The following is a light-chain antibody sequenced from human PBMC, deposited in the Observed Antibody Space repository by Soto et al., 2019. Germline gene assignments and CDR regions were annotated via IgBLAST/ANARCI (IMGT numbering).Light chain of an antibody. V-gene: IGLV2-14*01. J-gene: IGLJ1*01. Sequence: QSVLTQPASVSGSPGQTITISCTGTSSDIGGYNAVSWYQHHPGKAPKLIIYEVTHRPSGVSGRFSASKSGNTASLTISGLQAEDEADYYCNSFRVSHLYVFGTGTKVTVL. CDR1: SSDIGGYNA. CDR3: NSFRVSHLYV. CDR2: EVT.